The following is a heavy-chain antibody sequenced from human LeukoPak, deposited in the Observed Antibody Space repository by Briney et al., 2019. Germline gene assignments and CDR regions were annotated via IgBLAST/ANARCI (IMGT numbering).Heavy chain of an antibody. Sequence: GGSLRLSCVVSGISLTNYGMTWVRQAPGKGLEWVSYISERGGSITYAGSVKGRFTISRDTSLNTLYLQMNNMRAEDTAVYFCAKRGVVIRGILVTGYHQEAYHYDFWGQGVLVTVSS. CDR3: AKRGVVIRGILVTGYHQEAYHYDF. CDR1: GISLTNYG. CDR2: ISERGGSI. D-gene: IGHD3-10*01. V-gene: IGHV3-23*01. J-gene: IGHJ4*02.